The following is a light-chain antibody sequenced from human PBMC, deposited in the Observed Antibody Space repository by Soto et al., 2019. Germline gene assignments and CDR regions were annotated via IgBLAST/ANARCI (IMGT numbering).Light chain of an antibody. V-gene: IGKV1-39*01. J-gene: IGKJ2*01. CDR1: QRITTY. CDR2: TSG. Sequence: IRMTQSPSSLSASVGDRVTISCRASQRITTYLNWYQQKPGEAPKLLISTSGTLQRGVPSRFSGSGSGTDFTLTITSLQRADFATYFCQQTYSTPYTFGQGTQLEIK. CDR3: QQTYSTPYT.